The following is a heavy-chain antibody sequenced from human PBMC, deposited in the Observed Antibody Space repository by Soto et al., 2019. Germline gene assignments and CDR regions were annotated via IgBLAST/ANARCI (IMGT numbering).Heavy chain of an antibody. D-gene: IGHD1-26*01. CDR3: ARVVGALGHWFDP. Sequence: QVQLVQSGAEVKKPGASVKVSCKASGYTFTSYGISWVRQAPGQGLEWMGRISAYNGNTNYAQKLQGRVTMTTDTSTSTADMELRSLRSDDTAVYFCARVVGALGHWFDPWGQGTLVTVSS. J-gene: IGHJ5*02. V-gene: IGHV1-18*01. CDR2: ISAYNGNT. CDR1: GYTFTSYG.